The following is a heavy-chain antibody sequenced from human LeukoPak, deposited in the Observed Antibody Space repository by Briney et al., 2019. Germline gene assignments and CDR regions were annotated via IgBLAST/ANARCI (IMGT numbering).Heavy chain of an antibody. CDR1: GFTVSSNY. Sequence: PGGSLRLSCAASGFTVSSNYMSWIRQPPGKGLEWIGSIYYSGSTYYNPSLKSRVTISVDTSKNQFSLKLSSVTAADTAVYYCARIPSYGSGPKGDYWGQGTLVTVSS. J-gene: IGHJ4*02. D-gene: IGHD3-10*01. CDR2: IYYSGST. V-gene: IGHV4-39*07. CDR3: ARIPSYGSGPKGDY.